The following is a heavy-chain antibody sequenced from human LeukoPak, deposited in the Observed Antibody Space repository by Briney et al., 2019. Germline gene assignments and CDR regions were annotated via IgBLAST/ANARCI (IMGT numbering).Heavy chain of an antibody. Sequence: GGSLRLSCAASGFTFIGHWMSWGRQAPGKGLEWVANIKYDGSGKYYMDSVKGRFPVSRDNAKNSLYLQLSRLRAEDTAVYYCVRDFTWTTGDEIWGQGALVTVSS. D-gene: IGHD7-27*01. J-gene: IGHJ4*02. CDR1: GFTFIGHW. CDR3: VRDFTWTTGDEI. V-gene: IGHV3-7*01. CDR2: IKYDGSGK.